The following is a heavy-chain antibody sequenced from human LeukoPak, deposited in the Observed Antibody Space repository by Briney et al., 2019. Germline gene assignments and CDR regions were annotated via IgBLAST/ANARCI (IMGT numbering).Heavy chain of an antibody. CDR2: IYYSGST. CDR3: ARDLPYYGSGSSVNKYAFDI. CDR1: GGSISSYY. D-gene: IGHD3-10*01. J-gene: IGHJ3*02. V-gene: IGHV4-59*12. Sequence: PSETLSLTCTVSGGSISSYYWSWIRQPPGKGLEWIGYIYYSGSTNYNPSLKSRVTISVDTSKNQFSLKLSSVTAADTAVYYCARDLPYYGSGSSVNKYAFDIWGQGTMVTVSS.